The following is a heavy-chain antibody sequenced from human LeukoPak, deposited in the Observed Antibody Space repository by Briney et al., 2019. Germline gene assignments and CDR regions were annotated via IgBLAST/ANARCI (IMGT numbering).Heavy chain of an antibody. D-gene: IGHD2-2*01. V-gene: IGHV3-74*01. CDR2: IKTDGSIT. CDR3: ARVGRAYQLLGDAFDL. Sequence: GSLRLSCAASVFSFSVFLMRWVRQAPGKGPVWVSRIKTDGSITYYADSVKSRFTMSRDNTKNTFYLQMNSLIAQKTAVYYSARVGRAYQLLGDAFDLWGEGTMVTVCS. CDR1: VFSFSVFL. J-gene: IGHJ3*01.